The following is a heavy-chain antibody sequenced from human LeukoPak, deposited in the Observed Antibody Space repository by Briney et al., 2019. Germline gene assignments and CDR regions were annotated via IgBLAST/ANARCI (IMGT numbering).Heavy chain of an antibody. D-gene: IGHD2/OR15-2a*01. V-gene: IGHV3-53*01. CDR1: GFSVSNSY. J-gene: IGHJ4*02. Sequence: PGGSLRLSCAAAGFSVSNSYMSWVRQAPGKGLEWVSVLYGGGSTYYVDPVKGRFTISRDNSKNTLYLQMNSLKTEDTAVYYCTFGLSSKDFFDYWGQGTLVTVSS. CDR2: LYGGGST. CDR3: TFGLSSKDFFDY.